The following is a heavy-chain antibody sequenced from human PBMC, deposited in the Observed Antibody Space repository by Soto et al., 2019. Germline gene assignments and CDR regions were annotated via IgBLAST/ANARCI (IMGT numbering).Heavy chain of an antibody. Sequence: SETLSLTCTFFGPSIGCFYWSLIRKSAGKGLEWIGRIYATGTTDYNPSLKSRVMMSVDTSKKQFSLKLRSVTAEDTAVYYCARRGDTAMIPYWYFDLWGRGNLVTVSS. V-gene: IGHV4-4*07. CDR1: GPSIGCFY. CDR3: ARRGDTAMIPYWYFDL. J-gene: IGHJ2*01. D-gene: IGHD5-18*01. CDR2: IYATGTT.